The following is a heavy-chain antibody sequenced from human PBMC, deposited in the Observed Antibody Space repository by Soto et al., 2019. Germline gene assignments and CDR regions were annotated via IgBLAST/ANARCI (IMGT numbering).Heavy chain of an antibody. V-gene: IGHV3-30*18. D-gene: IGHD1-26*01. CDR3: AKDRGSGSPAWVDP. Sequence: GGSLRLSCAASGFTFSSFGMHWVRQAPGKGLDWVAVISNDGSYKYYADSVKGRFTISRDNSKNTLYLQMNSLRAEDTAVYYCAKDRGSGSPAWVDPGGQGA. CDR1: GFTFSSFG. CDR2: ISNDGSYK. J-gene: IGHJ5*02.